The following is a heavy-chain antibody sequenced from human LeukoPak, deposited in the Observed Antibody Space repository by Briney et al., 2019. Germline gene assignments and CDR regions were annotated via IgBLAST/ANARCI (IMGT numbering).Heavy chain of an antibody. Sequence: PGGSLRLSCAASGFTFSSYSMNWVRQAPGKGLEWVPAISGSGGSTYYADSVKGRFTISRDNSKNTLYLQMNSLRAEDTAVYYCAKPGGRGGSGSYYPYWGQGTLVTVSS. V-gene: IGHV3-23*01. D-gene: IGHD3-10*01. CDR1: GFTFSSYS. J-gene: IGHJ4*02. CDR2: ISGSGGST. CDR3: AKPGGRGGSGSYYPY.